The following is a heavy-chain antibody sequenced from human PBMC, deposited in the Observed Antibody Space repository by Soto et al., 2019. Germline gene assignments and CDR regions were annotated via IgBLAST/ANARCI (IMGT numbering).Heavy chain of an antibody. V-gene: IGHV5-51*01. Sequence: GESLKISCKGSGYSFTSYWIGWVRQMPGKGLEWMGIIYPGDSDTRYSPSFQGQVTISADKSISTAYLQWSSLKASDTAMYYCARQGKRSEAGTAGCFDTWGQGTLVTVSS. CDR3: ARQGKRSEAGTAGCFDT. D-gene: IGHD6-13*01. J-gene: IGHJ5*02. CDR2: IYPGDSDT. CDR1: GYSFTSYW.